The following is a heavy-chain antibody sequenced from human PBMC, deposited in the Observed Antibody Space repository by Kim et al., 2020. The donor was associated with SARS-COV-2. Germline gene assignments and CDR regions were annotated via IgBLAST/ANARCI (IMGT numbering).Heavy chain of an antibody. D-gene: IGHD5-12*01. J-gene: IGHJ4*02. CDR1: GGSFSGYY. CDR2: INHSGST. V-gene: IGHV4-34*01. CDR3: ARGPAKYMDY. Sequence: SETLSLTCAVYGGSFSGYYWSWIRQPPGKGLEWIGEINHSGSTNYNPSLKSRVTISVDTSKNQFSLKLSSVTAADTAVYYCARGPAKYMDYWGQGTLVTVSS.